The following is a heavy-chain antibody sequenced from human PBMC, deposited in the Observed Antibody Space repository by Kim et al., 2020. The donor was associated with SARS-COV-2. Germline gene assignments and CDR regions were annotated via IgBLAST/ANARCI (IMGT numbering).Heavy chain of an antibody. Sequence: DYAQRFQGRVTMTRDTSISTAYMELSSLRSDDTAVYYCARETFRAFDIWGQGTMVTVSS. V-gene: IGHV1-2*02. CDR3: ARETFRAFDI. J-gene: IGHJ3*02. D-gene: IGHD3-10*01.